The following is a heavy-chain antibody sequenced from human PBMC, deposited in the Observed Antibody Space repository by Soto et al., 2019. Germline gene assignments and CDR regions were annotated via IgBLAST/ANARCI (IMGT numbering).Heavy chain of an antibody. D-gene: IGHD3-10*01. CDR2: IYPGDSYP. J-gene: IGHJ3*02. Sequence: PGESLKISCMGSGYSFTTYWIGWVRQMPGKGLEWMGIIYPGDSYPKYSPSFQGQVTISADKSISSAYLQWRSLKASDTAMYYCARRGPRVDAFDIWGKGTMVTVSS. V-gene: IGHV5-51*01. CDR3: ARRGPRVDAFDI. CDR1: GYSFTTYW.